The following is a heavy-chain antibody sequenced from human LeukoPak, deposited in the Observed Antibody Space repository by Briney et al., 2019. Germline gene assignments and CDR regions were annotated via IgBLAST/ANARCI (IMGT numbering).Heavy chain of an antibody. J-gene: IGHJ5*02. D-gene: IGHD3-9*01. CDR2: ISAYNGNT. Sequence: GASVKVSCKASGYTFTSFDISWVRQAPGQGLEWMRWISAYNGNTNYAQKLQGRVTMTTDTSTSTAYMELRSLRSDDTAVYYCARDRPSSYDILTGYHYWFDPWGQGTLVTVSS. CDR3: ARDRPSSYDILTGYHYWFDP. CDR1: GYTFTSFD. V-gene: IGHV1-18*01.